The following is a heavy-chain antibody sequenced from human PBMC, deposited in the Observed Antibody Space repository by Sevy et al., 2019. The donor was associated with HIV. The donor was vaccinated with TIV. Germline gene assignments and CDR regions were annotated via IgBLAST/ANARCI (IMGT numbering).Heavy chain of an antibody. J-gene: IGHJ6*03. CDR3: ARGVVWQHLVMASYHMDV. D-gene: IGHD6-13*01. CDR1: GYTFIDDY. Sequence: ASVKVSCKASGYTFIDDYIHWVRQAPGQGLEWMGWINPNSGDTKFAQKFQGRVTMTRDTAISTAYMELSRLKSDDTAVYYCARGVVWQHLVMASYHMDVWGKGSTVTVSS. V-gene: IGHV1-2*02. CDR2: INPNSGDT.